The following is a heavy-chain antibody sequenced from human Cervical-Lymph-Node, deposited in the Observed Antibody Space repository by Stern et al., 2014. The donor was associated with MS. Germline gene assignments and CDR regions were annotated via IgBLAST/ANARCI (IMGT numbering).Heavy chain of an antibody. CDR3: ARVRSTSWLDY. Sequence: EMQLVESGGGLVQPGGSLRLSCAASGFTFINYWMNWVRQAPGKGLEWVSRISGDGTSRSYADSVKGRFTISRDNAKNTLYLQMNSLRVEDTAVYYCARVRSTSWLDYWGQGSLVTVSS. CDR1: GFTFINYW. V-gene: IGHV3-74*02. J-gene: IGHJ4*02. CDR2: ISGDGTSR. D-gene: IGHD2-2*01.